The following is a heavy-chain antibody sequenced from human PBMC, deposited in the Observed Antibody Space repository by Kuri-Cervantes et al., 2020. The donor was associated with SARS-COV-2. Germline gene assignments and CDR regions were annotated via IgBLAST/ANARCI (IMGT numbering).Heavy chain of an antibody. D-gene: IGHD4-17*01. CDR3: ARPYGDDLNWYFDL. CDR2: TNHSGST. J-gene: IGHJ2*01. Sequence: SETLSLTCTVSGYSISSGYYWSWIRQPPGKGLEWIGETNHSGSTNYNPSLKSRVTISVDTSKNQFSLKLSSVTAADTAVYYCARPYGDDLNWYFDLWGRGTLVTVSS. V-gene: IGHV4-38-2*02. CDR1: GYSISSGYY.